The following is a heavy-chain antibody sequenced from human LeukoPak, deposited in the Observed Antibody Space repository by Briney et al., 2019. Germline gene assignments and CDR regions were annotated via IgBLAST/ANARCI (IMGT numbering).Heavy chain of an antibody. CDR1: GGTFSSYA. CDR2: IIPIFGTA. V-gene: IGHV1-69*13. D-gene: IGHD3-10*01. Sequence: GASVEVSCKASGGTFSSYAISWVRQAPGQGLEWMGGIIPIFGTANYAQKFQGRVTITADESTSTAYMELSCLRSEDTAVYYCASLVYHYGSGARWFDPWGQGTLVTVSS. J-gene: IGHJ5*02. CDR3: ASLVYHYGSGARWFDP.